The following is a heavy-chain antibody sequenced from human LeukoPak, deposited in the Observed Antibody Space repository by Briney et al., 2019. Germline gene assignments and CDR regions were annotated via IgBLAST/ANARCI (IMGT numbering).Heavy chain of an antibody. CDR2: INHTGST. D-gene: IGHD3-10*01. V-gene: IGHV4-39*07. CDR3: ARGPLLYHGSGSYPAI. Sequence: PSETLSLTCTVSGGSISSSSYYWGWIRQPPGKGLEWIGEINHTGSTNYNPSLKSRVTISVDTSKNQFSLKLSSVTAADTAVYYCARGPLLYHGSGSYPAIWGQGTMVTVSS. CDR1: GGSISSSSYY. J-gene: IGHJ3*02.